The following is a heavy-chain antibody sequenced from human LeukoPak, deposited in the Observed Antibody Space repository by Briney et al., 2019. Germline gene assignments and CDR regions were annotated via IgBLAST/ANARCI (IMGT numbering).Heavy chain of an antibody. V-gene: IGHV3-23*01. CDR1: GFTFSAYA. Sequence: PGGSLRLSRAASGFTFSAYAMTWVRQAPGKGLEWVSSMSGRDDKTYYTDSAKGRFTISRDNSKNTLYLQMNSLRAEDTALYYCAKVAYDSYGHYYHDYFDYWGQGTLVTVSS. D-gene: IGHD3-22*01. J-gene: IGHJ4*02. CDR2: MSGRDDKT. CDR3: AKVAYDSYGHYYHDYFDY.